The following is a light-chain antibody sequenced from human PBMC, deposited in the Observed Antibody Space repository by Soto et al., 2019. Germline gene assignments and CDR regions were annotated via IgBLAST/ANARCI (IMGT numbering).Light chain of an antibody. J-gene: IGKJ1*01. CDR2: GAS. V-gene: IGKV3-11*01. CDR3: QQHSHWPPWT. Sequence: EVVLTQSPATLSLSPGERATLSCRASENVRTFVDWYQQKPGQAPRLLIYGASNRATGIPPRFSGSGSGTDLTLTISNLEPEDFAVYYCQQHSHWPPWTFGQGTRVEIQ. CDR1: ENVRTF.